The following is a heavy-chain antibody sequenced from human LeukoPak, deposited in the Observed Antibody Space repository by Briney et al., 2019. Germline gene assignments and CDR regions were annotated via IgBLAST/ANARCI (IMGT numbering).Heavy chain of an antibody. CDR1: GFSFSTSP. D-gene: IGHD2-8*02. V-gene: IGHV3-23*01. CDR3: ARDPSTDRFQYFDY. CDR2: MNNGPGAT. J-gene: IGHJ4*02. Sequence: GGSLRLSCAASGFSFSTSPMSWVRQPPGKGLEWVSAMNNGPGATFYRDSVRGRFTISRDDSKSTLYLQMNGLRAEDTGTYYCARDPSTDRFQYFDYWGQGALVTVSS.